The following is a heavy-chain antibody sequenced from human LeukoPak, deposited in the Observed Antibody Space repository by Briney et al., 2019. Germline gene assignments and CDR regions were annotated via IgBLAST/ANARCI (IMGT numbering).Heavy chain of an antibody. CDR3: ALGGPPYYDFWSGLMDV. Sequence: ASVKVSCKASGYTFTSYGISWVRQAPGQGLEWMGWISAYNGNTNYAQKLQGRVTMTTDTSTSTAYMELSSLRSEDTAVYYCALGGPPYYDFWSGLMDVWGKGTTVTVSS. CDR2: ISAYNGNT. CDR1: GYTFTSYG. J-gene: IGHJ6*03. V-gene: IGHV1-18*01. D-gene: IGHD3-3*01.